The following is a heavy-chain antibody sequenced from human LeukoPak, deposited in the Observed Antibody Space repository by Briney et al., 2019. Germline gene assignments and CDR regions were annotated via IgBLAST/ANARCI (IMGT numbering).Heavy chain of an antibody. J-gene: IGHJ4*02. CDR3: ARAYSYDYGTYYFDF. CDR2: ISYAWRT. CDR1: GGSLTTTNYH. V-gene: IGHV4-39*07. Sequence: PSETLSLTGAVSGGSLTTTNYHWGWVRQPPGKGLEWIGSISYAWRTYYNPSLKTRVTISLDTSKNQFSLRLPSVTAADTGVFYCARAYSYDYGTYYFDFWGQGILVTVSS. D-gene: IGHD4-17*01.